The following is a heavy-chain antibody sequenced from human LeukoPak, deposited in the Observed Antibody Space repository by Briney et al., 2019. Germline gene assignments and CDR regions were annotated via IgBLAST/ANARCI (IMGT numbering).Heavy chain of an antibody. CDR2: INQDGSKK. D-gene: IGHD1-7*01. CDR1: GFTFSTYL. CDR3: ASSRVKTGTTHFGYYYYYMDV. V-gene: IGHV3-7*01. Sequence: GGSLRLSCAASGFTFSTYLMNWVRQTPGKRLEWVARINQDGSKKNYVDSVKGRFTISRDNAKDSLYLQMNSLRAEDTAVYYCASSRVKTGTTHFGYYYYYMDVWGKGTTVTVSS. J-gene: IGHJ6*03.